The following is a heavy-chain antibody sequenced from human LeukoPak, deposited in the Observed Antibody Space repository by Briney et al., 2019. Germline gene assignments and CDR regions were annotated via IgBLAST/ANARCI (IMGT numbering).Heavy chain of an antibody. CDR2: IYYSGST. Sequence: SETLSLTCTVSGGSISSSSYYWGWIRQPPGTGLEWIGYIYYSGSTYYNPSLKSRVTISVDTSKKQFSLKLSSVTATDTAVYYCARDATIVALGGAFDIWGQGTMVTVSS. J-gene: IGHJ3*02. CDR3: ARDATIVALGGAFDI. CDR1: GGSISSSSYY. D-gene: IGHD5-24*01. V-gene: IGHV4-30-4*08.